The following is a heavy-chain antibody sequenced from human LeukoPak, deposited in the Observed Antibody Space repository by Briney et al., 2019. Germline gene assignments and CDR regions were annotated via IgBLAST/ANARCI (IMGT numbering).Heavy chain of an antibody. CDR1: GGSLNGHY. CDR3: ARGRLAVTARDVDV. CDR2: INHSGST. Sequence: SETLSLTCAVYGGSLNGHYWTWIRQPPGKGLEWIGEINHSGSTNYNPSLKSRVTISVDTSKNQFSLKLSSVTAADTAVYYCARGRLAVTARDVDVWGKGTTVTVSS. V-gene: IGHV4-34*01. D-gene: IGHD2-21*02. J-gene: IGHJ6*04.